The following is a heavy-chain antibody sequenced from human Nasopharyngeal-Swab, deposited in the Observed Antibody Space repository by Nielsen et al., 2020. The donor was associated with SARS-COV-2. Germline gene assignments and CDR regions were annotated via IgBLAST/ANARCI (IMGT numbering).Heavy chain of an antibody. CDR3: ARLYDYVWGSYRYTSVVGAFDI. CDR2: IYYSGST. J-gene: IGHJ3*02. D-gene: IGHD3-16*02. CDR1: GGSISSSSYY. Sequence: SETLSLTCTVSGGSISSSSYYWGWIRQPPGKGLEWIGSIYYSGSTNYNPSLKSQVTISVDTSKNQFSLKLSSVTAADAAVYYCARLYDYVWGSYRYTSVVGAFDIWGQGTMVTVSS. V-gene: IGHV4-39*07.